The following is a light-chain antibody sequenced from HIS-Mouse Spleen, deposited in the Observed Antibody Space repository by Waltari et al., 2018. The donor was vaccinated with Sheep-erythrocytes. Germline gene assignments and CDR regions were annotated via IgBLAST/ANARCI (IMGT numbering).Light chain of an antibody. CDR3: CSYAGSSTPWV. Sequence: QSALPQPASVSGSPGQPITISCTGPSSYLGSYNLFSWYQQSPGKAPKLMIDEGSERPPGVSICFSGSKAGNTASLTISGRQGEDEADYYCCSYAGSSTPWVFGGGTKLTVL. V-gene: IGLV2-23*01. CDR2: EGS. J-gene: IGLJ3*02. CDR1: SSYLGSYNL.